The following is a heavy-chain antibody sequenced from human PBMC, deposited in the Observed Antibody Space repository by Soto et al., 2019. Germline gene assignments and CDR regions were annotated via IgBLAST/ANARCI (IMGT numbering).Heavy chain of an antibody. J-gene: IGHJ4*02. Sequence: SETLSLTCSVSGGSVRSGNHFWNWIRQPPGRGLEWLGYMYYTGVTNYNPSLKSRVAISVDTSKNQFSLKVTSMTAADTAVYYCALWGSYRSFDNWGQGTLVTVSS. CDR1: GGSVRSGNHF. CDR3: ALWGSYRSFDN. D-gene: IGHD3-16*02. V-gene: IGHV4-61*01. CDR2: MYYTGVT.